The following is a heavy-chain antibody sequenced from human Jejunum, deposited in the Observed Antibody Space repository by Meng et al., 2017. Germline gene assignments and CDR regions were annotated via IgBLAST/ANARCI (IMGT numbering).Heavy chain of an antibody. V-gene: IGHV4-4*02. J-gene: IGHJ5*02. Sequence: VQLQESAPGLVTPSGTLSLPCAVPGASISDNNWWSWVRQAPGKGLEWIGEIHHTGNINYNPSLKSRVTMSLDKPKNQFSLEVTSVTAADTAVYYCARDLLGPAIAATGWFDPWGQGTLVTVSS. D-gene: IGHD6-13*01. CDR1: GASISDNNW. CDR2: IHHTGNI. CDR3: ARDLLGPAIAATGWFDP.